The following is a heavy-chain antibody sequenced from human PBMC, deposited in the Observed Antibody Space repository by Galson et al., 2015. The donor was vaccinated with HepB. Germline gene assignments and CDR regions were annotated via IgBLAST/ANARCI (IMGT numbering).Heavy chain of an antibody. CDR2: IKQDGSEK. CDR3: ARGAAAAPLDY. Sequence: SLSLSCAASGFTFSSYWMSWVRQAPGKGLEWVANIKQDGSEKYYVDSVKGRFTISRDNAKNSLYLQMNSLRAEDTAVYYCARGAAAAPLDYWGQGTLVTVSS. V-gene: IGHV3-7*03. CDR1: GFTFSSYW. D-gene: IGHD6-13*01. J-gene: IGHJ4*02.